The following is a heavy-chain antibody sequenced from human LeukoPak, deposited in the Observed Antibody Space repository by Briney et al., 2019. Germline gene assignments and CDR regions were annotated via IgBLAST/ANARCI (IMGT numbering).Heavy chain of an antibody. Sequence: GGSLRLSCAASGFTFSSYAMSWVRQAPGKGLEWVPATSGSGGSTYYADSVKGRFTISRDNSKNTLYLQMNSLRAEDTAVYYCAKDKSYYYDSGSYGLDYWGQGTLVTVSS. CDR1: GFTFSSYA. CDR3: AKDKSYYYDSGSYGLDY. J-gene: IGHJ4*02. D-gene: IGHD3-10*01. CDR2: TSGSGGST. V-gene: IGHV3-23*01.